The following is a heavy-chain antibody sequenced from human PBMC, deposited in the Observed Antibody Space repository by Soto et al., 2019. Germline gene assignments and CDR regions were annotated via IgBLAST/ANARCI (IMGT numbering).Heavy chain of an antibody. J-gene: IGHJ4*02. V-gene: IGHV3-21*01. Sequence: KPGGSLRLSCAASGLAFNIENMNWVRQAPGKGLEWVSTISSGSTFIYYADSLKGRFTISRDNAKNSLFLHMNRLTAEDTAVYYCVRSSCTSGVCYFVNWGQGTRVTVSS. D-gene: IGHD2-8*01. CDR1: GLAFNIEN. CDR3: VRSSCTSGVCYFVN. CDR2: ISSGSTFI.